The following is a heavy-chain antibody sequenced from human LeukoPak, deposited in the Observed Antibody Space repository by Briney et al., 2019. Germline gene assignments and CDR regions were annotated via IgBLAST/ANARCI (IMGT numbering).Heavy chain of an antibody. CDR3: VTEVSGSFPT. CDR1: GFSFSDNS. CDR2: ISPSSSYI. Sequence: PGGSLRLSCAASGFSFSDNSMTWVRQAPGQGLEWVSSISPSSSYIFYSDSLKSRFTISRDNAKNSLYLQMNSLKNEDTAVYYCVTEVSGSFPTWGQGTLVTVSS. D-gene: IGHD1-26*01. J-gene: IGHJ4*02. V-gene: IGHV3-21*03.